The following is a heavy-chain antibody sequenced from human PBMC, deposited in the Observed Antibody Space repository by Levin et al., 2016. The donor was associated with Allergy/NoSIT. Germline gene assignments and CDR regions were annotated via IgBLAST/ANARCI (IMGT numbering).Heavy chain of an antibody. CDR3: AKATDLLLWFGELLYDNWYFDL. V-gene: IGHV3-23*01. D-gene: IGHD3-10*01. CDR2: ISANGANT. CDR1: GFTFSGYA. J-gene: IGHJ2*01. Sequence: GGSLRLSCAASGFTFSGYAMTWVRQAPGEGLEWVSLISANGANTYYADSVKGRFTISRDNSKNTLYLQMNSLRAEDTAVYYCAKATDLLLWFGELLYDNWYFDLWGRGTLVTVSS.